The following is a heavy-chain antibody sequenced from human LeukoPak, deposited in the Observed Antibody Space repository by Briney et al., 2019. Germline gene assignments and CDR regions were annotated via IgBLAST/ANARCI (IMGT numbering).Heavy chain of an antibody. D-gene: IGHD3-9*01. Sequence: SDTLSLTCAVYGGSFSGYYWSWIRQPPGKGLEWIGEINHSGSTNYNPSLKSRVTISVDTSKNQFSLKLSSVTAADTAVYYCSIYKQKAAYEILTAWGQGTLVTVSS. CDR3: SIYKQKAAYEILTA. J-gene: IGHJ5*02. CDR2: INHSGST. CDR1: GGSFSGYY. V-gene: IGHV4-34*01.